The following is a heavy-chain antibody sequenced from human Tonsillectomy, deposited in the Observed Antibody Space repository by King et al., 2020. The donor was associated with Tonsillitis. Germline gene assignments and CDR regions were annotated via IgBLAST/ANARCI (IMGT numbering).Heavy chain of an antibody. D-gene: IGHD2-2*01. J-gene: IGHJ5*02. CDR2: ISTYNGNT. V-gene: IGHV1-18*01. Sequence: VQLVESGAEVKKPGASVKVSCTASGYTFTNYGISWVRQAPGQGLEWMGWISTYNGNTNYAQNLQGRVTMTTDTSTSTAYMELSSLRSDDTAVYYCATNGEGDQLLNLSDNWVDPWGQGTLVTVSS. CDR3: ATNGEGDQLLNLSDNWVDP. CDR1: GYTFTNYG.